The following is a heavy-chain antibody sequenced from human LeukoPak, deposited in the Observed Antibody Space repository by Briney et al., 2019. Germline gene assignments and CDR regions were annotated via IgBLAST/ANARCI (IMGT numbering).Heavy chain of an antibody. D-gene: IGHD5-12*01. CDR2: IWYDGSNK. J-gene: IGHJ4*02. CDR3: ATVIVAGDISI. Sequence: GGSLRLSCAASGFTFSSYGMHWVRQAPGKGLEWVAVIWYDGSNKYYADSVKGRFTISRDNSKNTLYLQMNSLRADDTAVYYCATVIVAGDISIWGQGTPVTISS. CDR1: GFTFSSYG. V-gene: IGHV3-33*03.